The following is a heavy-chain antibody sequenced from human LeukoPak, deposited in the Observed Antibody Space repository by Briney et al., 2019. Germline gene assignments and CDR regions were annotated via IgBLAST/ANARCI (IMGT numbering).Heavy chain of an antibody. CDR3: ARRGIRGSGSYSNFDY. V-gene: IGHV4-34*01. D-gene: IGHD3-10*01. Sequence: SETLSLTCAVYGGSFSGYYWSWTRQPPGKGLEWIGEINHSGSTNYNPSLKSRVTISVDTSKNQFSLKLSSVTAADTAVYYCARRGIRGSGSYSNFDYWGQGTLVTVSS. CDR1: GGSFSGYY. CDR2: INHSGST. J-gene: IGHJ4*02.